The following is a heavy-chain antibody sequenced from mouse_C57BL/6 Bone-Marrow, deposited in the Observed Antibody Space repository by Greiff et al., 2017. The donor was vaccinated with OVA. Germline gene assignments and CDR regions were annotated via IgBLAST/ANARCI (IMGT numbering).Heavy chain of an antibody. CDR2: IDPGNGDT. V-gene: IGHV14-4*01. J-gene: IGHJ2*01. CDR1: GFNIKDDY. D-gene: IGHD2-1*01. CDR3: TSYGNFDY. Sequence: EVQLQQSGAELVRPGASVKLSCTASGFNIKDDYMHWVKQRPEQGLERIGWIDPGNGDTEYASKFQGKATITADTSSNTAYLQLSSLTSEDTAVYYCTSYGNFDYWGQGTTLTVSS.